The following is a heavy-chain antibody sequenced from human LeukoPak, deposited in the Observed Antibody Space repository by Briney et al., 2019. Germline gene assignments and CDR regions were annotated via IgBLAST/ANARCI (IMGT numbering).Heavy chain of an antibody. V-gene: IGHV1-69*13. CDR1: GGTLSSYA. CDR3: ARGSWDYDSSGYYYAIDY. CDR2: IIPIFGTA. D-gene: IGHD3-22*01. Sequence: SVKVSCKASGGTLSSYAISWVRQAPGQGLEWMGGIIPIFGTANYAQKFQGRVTITADESTSTAYMELSSLRSEDTAVYYCARGSWDYDSSGYYYAIDYWGQGTLVTVSS. J-gene: IGHJ4*02.